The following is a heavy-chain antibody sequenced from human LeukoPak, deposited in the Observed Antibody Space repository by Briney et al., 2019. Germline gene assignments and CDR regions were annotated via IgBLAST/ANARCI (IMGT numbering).Heavy chain of an antibody. J-gene: IGHJ4*02. D-gene: IGHD6-13*01. CDR3: ARESHLYSRHFDY. CDR1: GLTVSSNY. Sequence: GGSLRLSCAASGLTVSSNYMSWARQAPGKGLEWVSVIYSGGSTYYADSVKGRFTISRHNSKNTLYLQMNSLRAEDTAVYYCARESHLYSRHFDYWGQGTLVTVSS. V-gene: IGHV3-53*04. CDR2: IYSGGST.